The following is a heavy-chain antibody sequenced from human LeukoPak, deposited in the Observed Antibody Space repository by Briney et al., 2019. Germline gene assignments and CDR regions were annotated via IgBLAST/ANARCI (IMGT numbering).Heavy chain of an antibody. CDR2: IYHSGST. Sequence: SETLSLTCAVSGYSISSGYYWGWIRQPPGKGLEWIGGIYHSGSTYYNPSPKSRVTISVDTSKNQFSLKLCSVTAADTAVYYCARHDCSSTCCYLVTGTTFNYWGQGTLVTVSS. D-gene: IGHD2-2*01. CDR3: ARHDCSSTCCYLVTGTTFNY. V-gene: IGHV4-38-2*01. J-gene: IGHJ4*02. CDR1: GYSISSGYY.